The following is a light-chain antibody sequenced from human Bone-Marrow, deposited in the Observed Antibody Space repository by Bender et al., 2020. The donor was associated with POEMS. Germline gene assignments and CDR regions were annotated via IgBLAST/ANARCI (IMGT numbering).Light chain of an antibody. CDR1: SSNIGAHA. CDR2: SSH. CDR3: AIGNDSHDGGV. V-gene: IGLV1-44*01. J-gene: IGLJ3*02. Sequence: QSVLTQPPSASGTPGQRVTISCSGGSSNIGAHAVNWYQHLPGTAPKLLIYSSHRRPSEVPDRFSGSRSGTSASLAISRLQSEDEADCLCAIGNDSHDGGVIGRGTEQTVL.